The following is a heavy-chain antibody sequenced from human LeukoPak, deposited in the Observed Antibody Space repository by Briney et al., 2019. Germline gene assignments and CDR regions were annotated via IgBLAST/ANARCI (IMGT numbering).Heavy chain of an antibody. V-gene: IGHV3-30*02. CDR2: IRYDGSNK. J-gene: IGHJ3*02. Sequence: GGSLRLSCAASGFTFSHYVMHWVRQAPRKGLEWVAFIRYDGSNKYYADSVKGRFTISRDKSKNKLYLQINSLRAEDTAVYYCVKSEDIWGQGTMVTVSS. CDR1: GFTFSHYV. CDR3: VKSEDI.